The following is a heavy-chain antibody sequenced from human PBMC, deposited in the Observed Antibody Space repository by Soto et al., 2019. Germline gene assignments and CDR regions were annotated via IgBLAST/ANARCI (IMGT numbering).Heavy chain of an antibody. CDR1: GGSITNYY. D-gene: IGHD1-20*01. Sequence: SETLSLTCTVSGGSITNYYWSWIRQPPGKGLEWIGYIYYTGDTNYNPSLKSRVTISVDTSKNQFSLKLTSVTAADTAVYYCAKLSSNWSSYYFDYWGQGTLVTVSS. V-gene: IGHV4-59*08. CDR3: AKLSSNWSSYYFDY. J-gene: IGHJ4*02. CDR2: IYYTGDT.